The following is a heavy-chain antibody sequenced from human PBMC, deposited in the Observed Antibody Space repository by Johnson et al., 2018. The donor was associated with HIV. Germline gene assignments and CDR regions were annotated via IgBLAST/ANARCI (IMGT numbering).Heavy chain of an antibody. Sequence: QVQLVESGGGVVQPGRSLRLSCVASGFTISNYGMHWVRQAPGKGLEWVAVMWYDGSNKYYADSVKGRFIISRDNSKNTLLLQMNSLRAEDTAVYYCAKCIWGSSLIDAFDICGQGTRVTVSS. CDR1: GFTISNYG. CDR2: MWYDGSNK. J-gene: IGHJ3*02. CDR3: AKCIWGSSLIDAFDI. D-gene: IGHD6-13*01. V-gene: IGHV3-33*06.